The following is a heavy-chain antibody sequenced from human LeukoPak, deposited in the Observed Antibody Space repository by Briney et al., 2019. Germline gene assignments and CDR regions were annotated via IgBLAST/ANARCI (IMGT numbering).Heavy chain of an antibody. D-gene: IGHD3-22*01. Sequence: PSETLSLTCTVSGGSISSYYWSWIRQPPGKGLEWIGHIYYSGTTHYNPSLKSRVSISIDTSKNQFSLKLRSVTAVDTAVYYCARWGHFDTSGYFVVDYWGQGTLVTVSS. CDR1: GGSISSYY. CDR3: ARWGHFDTSGYFVVDY. J-gene: IGHJ4*02. CDR2: IYYSGTT. V-gene: IGHV4-59*01.